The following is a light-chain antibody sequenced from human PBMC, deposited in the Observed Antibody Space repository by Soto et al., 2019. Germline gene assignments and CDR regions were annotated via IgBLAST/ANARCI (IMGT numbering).Light chain of an antibody. J-gene: IGKJ2*01. CDR1: EGVSSY. CDR2: DAS. V-gene: IGKV3-11*01. CDR3: QQRYNWPPT. Sequence: EVVLTQSPATLSLSPGKRATLSCRASEGVSSYLAWYHQKPGQAPRLLIYDASSRATGVPARFSGSGSGTDFTLTISGLESEDFAVYYCQQRYNWPPTFGQGTKLEIK.